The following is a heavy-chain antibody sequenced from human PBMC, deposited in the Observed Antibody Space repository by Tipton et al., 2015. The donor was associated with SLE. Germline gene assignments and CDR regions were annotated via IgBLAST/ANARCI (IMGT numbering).Heavy chain of an antibody. D-gene: IGHD5-24*01. Sequence: TLSLTCTVSGGSISNHYWSWIRQPPGKGLEWIGYVYYTGITNYNPSLKSRVTISVDTSNNQFSLKLSSVTAADTAVYYCARAEMTTEGSAFYFYVDVWGKGTTVTVSS. CDR1: GGSISNHY. CDR3: ARAEMTTEGSAFYFYVDV. J-gene: IGHJ6*03. CDR2: VYYTGIT. V-gene: IGHV4-59*11.